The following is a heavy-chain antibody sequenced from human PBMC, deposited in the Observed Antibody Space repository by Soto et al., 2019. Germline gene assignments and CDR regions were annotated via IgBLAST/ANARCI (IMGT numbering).Heavy chain of an antibody. J-gene: IGHJ3*02. CDR3: ARRYGSAFDI. CDR1: GGSISSYY. Sequence: QVQLQESGPGLVKPSETLSLTCTVSGGSISSYYWSWIRQPPGKGLEWIGYIFYSGSTNYNPSLKSRVTISVATSKNQFALKLSSVTAADTAVYYCARRYGSAFDIWGHGTMVTVSS. V-gene: IGHV4-59*01. CDR2: IFYSGST. D-gene: IGHD4-17*01.